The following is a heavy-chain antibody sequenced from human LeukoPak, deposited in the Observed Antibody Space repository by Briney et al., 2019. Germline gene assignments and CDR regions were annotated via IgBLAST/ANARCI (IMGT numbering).Heavy chain of an antibody. CDR2: ITSSASYR. Sequence: PGGSLSLSCAASGFPFSRHAMNWVRQAPGKGLEWVSSITSSASYRYHSDSVKGRFTISRDNAKNSLYLQMNSLRVEDTAVYYCASENIVGTSGALFDYWGQGTLVTVSS. J-gene: IGHJ4*02. CDR3: ASENIVGTSGALFDY. V-gene: IGHV3-21*01. D-gene: IGHD5-12*01. CDR1: GFPFSRHA.